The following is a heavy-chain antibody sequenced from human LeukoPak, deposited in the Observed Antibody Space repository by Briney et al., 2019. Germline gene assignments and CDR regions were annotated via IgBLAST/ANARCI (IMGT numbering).Heavy chain of an antibody. J-gene: IGHJ4*02. V-gene: IGHV3-11*04. D-gene: IGHD7-27*01. CDR1: GFVYSAFW. Sequence: GGSLRLSCSASGFVYSAFWMSWVRQAPGKGLEWVSYISNSGSSIYYADSVKGRFTTSRDNAKSSLYLQMNSLRAEDTAVYYCGRGHWGLDYWGQGALVTVSS. CDR3: GRGHWGLDY. CDR2: ISNSGSSI.